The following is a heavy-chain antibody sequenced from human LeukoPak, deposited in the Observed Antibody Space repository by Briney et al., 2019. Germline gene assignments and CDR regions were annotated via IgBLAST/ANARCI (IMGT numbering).Heavy chain of an antibody. CDR1: GGSFSGYY. J-gene: IGHJ4*02. Sequence: SETLSLTCAVYGGSFSGYYWSWIRQPPEEGLEWIGEINHSGSTNFNPSLKSRVTISVDTSKNQFSLKLSSVTAADTAVYYCARGRDYWGQGTLVTVSS. V-gene: IGHV4-34*01. CDR3: ARGRDY. CDR2: INHSGST.